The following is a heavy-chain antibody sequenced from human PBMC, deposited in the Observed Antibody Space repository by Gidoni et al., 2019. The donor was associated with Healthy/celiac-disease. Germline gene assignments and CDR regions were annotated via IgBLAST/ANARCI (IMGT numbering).Heavy chain of an antibody. V-gene: IGHV3-15*07. Sequence: EVQLVESGGGLVKPGGSLRLSCAASGFTFRNAWLNWVRQAPGKGLEWVGRIKSKTDVWTTDYAAPVKGRFTISRDDSKNTLYLQMNSLKTEDTAVYYCTYYDILTGYNGGLYYFDYWGQGTLVTVSS. J-gene: IGHJ4*02. CDR3: TYYDILTGYNGGLYYFDY. D-gene: IGHD3-9*01. CDR1: GFTFRNAW. CDR2: IKSKTDVWTT.